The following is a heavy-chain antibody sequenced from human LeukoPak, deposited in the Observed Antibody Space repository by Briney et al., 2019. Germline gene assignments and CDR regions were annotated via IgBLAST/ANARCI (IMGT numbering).Heavy chain of an antibody. CDR2: ISYDGSNK. CDR3: AKGAWADY. V-gene: IGHV3-30*18. Sequence: GASLRLSCAASGFTFRNYAMSWVRQAPGKGLEWVAVISYDGSNKYYADSVKGRFTISRDNSKNTLYLQMNSLRAEDTAVYYCAKGAWADYWGQGTLVTVSS. CDR1: GFTFRNYA. J-gene: IGHJ4*02.